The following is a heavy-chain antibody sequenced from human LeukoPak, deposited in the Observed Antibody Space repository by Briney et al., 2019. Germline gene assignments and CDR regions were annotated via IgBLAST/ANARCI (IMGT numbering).Heavy chain of an antibody. D-gene: IGHD5-12*01. CDR1: GFPVSSNY. CDR2: IHSGGDT. J-gene: IGHJ4*02. CDR3: ARGRGYGAYDWNDY. V-gene: IGHV3-53*01. Sequence: GGSLRLFCAASGFPVSSNYMSWARHAPGKGLEWVSVIHSGGDTYYADSVKGRFTISRDNSKNTLYLQMNSLRAEDTAVHYCARGRGYGAYDWNDYWGQGTLVTVSS.